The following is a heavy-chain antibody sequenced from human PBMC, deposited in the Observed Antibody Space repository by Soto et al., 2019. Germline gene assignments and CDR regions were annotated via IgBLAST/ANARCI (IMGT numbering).Heavy chain of an antibody. CDR1: GYAFVGYY. Sequence: GASVKVSCKASGYAFVGYYIHWLRQAPGQGLEWMGWVDCNSGGTNYEQNFQGRVTMTRDTSIKTAYMGLSRLTSDDAAVYYCTREAITLSYGFYYFYGMDVWGQGTTVPVSS. CDR3: TREAITLSYGFYYFYGMDV. D-gene: IGHD1-20*01. J-gene: IGHJ6*02. CDR2: VDCNSGGT. V-gene: IGHV1-2*02.